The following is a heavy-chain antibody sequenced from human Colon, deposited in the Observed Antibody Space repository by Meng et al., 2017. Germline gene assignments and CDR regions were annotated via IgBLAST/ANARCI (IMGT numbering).Heavy chain of an antibody. CDR3: AREPLRYLLGIAAAGTAPHYFDY. V-gene: IGHV4-34*01. Sequence: QVQLQQWGAGLLKPSETLPLTCAVYGGSFSGYYWSWIRQPPGKGLEWIGEIDHSGSTNYNPSLKSRVTISVDTSKNQFSLKLTSVTAADTAVYYCAREPLRYLLGIAAAGTAPHYFDYWGQGTLVTVSS. CDR1: GGSFSGYY. D-gene: IGHD6-13*01. J-gene: IGHJ4*02. CDR2: IDHSGST.